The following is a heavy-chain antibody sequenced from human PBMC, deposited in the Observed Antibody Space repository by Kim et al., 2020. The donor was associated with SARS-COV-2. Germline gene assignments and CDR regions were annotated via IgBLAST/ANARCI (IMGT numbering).Heavy chain of an antibody. Sequence: ASVKVSCKASGYNFTSYDINWVRQATGQGLEWMGWMNPNSGNTGYAQKFQGRVTMTRNTSIRTAYMELSSLRSEDTAVYYCARAKLVQGVFYYYYYMDVWGKGTTVTVSS. CDR2: MNPNSGNT. CDR3: ARAKLVQGVFYYYYYMDV. D-gene: IGHD3-10*01. J-gene: IGHJ6*03. V-gene: IGHV1-8*01. CDR1: GYNFTSYD.